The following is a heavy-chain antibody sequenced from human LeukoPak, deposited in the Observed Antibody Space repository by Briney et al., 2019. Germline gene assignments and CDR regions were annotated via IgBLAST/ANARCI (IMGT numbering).Heavy chain of an antibody. J-gene: IGHJ3*02. CDR2: ISSSGSTL. CDR1: GFTFSDYY. Sequence: GGSLRLPCAASGFTFSDYYMSWIRQAPGKGLEWVSYISSSGSTLYYADSVKGRFTISRDNAKNSLYLQMNSLRAEDTAVYYCARDPFDSSGYHDAFDIWGQGTMVTVSS. V-gene: IGHV3-11*01. D-gene: IGHD3-22*01. CDR3: ARDPFDSSGYHDAFDI.